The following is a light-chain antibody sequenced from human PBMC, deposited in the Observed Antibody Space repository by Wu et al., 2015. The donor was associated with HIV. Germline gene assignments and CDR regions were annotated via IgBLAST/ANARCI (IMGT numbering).Light chain of an antibody. CDR2: GAS. V-gene: IGKV3-15*01. CDR1: QSVSGS. Sequence: EIVMTQSPATLSLSPGERATLSCRASQSVSGSLAWYQQKPGQAPRLLIYGASTRAAVIPARFSGSGSGTEFTLTINSLQSVDFAVYYCQQYGSSPPFGGGTKVEIK. CDR3: QQYGSSPP. J-gene: IGKJ4*01.